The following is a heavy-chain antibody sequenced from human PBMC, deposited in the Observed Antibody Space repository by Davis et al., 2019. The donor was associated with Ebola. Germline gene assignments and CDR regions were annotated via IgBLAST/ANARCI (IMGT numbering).Heavy chain of an antibody. J-gene: IGHJ3*02. CDR3: ASSSWELRGDDAFDI. Sequence: AASVKVSCKASGYTFTSYDINWVRQATGQGLEWMGWMNPNSGNTGYAQKFQGRVTMTRNTSISTAYMELSSLRSEDTAVYYCASSSWELRGDDAFDIWGQGTMVTVSS. CDR2: MNPNSGNT. CDR1: GYTFTSYD. V-gene: IGHV1-8*01. D-gene: IGHD1-26*01.